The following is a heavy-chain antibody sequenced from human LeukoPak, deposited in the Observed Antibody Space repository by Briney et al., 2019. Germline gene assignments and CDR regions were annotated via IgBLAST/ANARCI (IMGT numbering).Heavy chain of an antibody. CDR3: AGFSITYNPFDY. Sequence: PSETLSLTCTVSGGSISSYYWSWIRQPPGKGLEWIGYIYYSGSTNYNPSLKSRVTISVDTSKNQFSLKLSSVTAADTAVYYCAGFSITYNPFDYWGQGTLVTVSS. CDR1: GGSISSYY. J-gene: IGHJ4*02. CDR2: IYYSGST. D-gene: IGHD3-10*01. V-gene: IGHV4-59*01.